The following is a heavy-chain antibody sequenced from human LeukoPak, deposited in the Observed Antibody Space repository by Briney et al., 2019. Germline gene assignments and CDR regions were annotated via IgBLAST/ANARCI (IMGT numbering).Heavy chain of an antibody. V-gene: IGHV4-34*01. J-gene: IGHJ1*01. CDR1: GGSFSGYY. D-gene: IGHD6-13*01. CDR3: ARGSSSSWYAYFQH. Sequence: SETLSLTCAVYGGSFSGYYWSWIRQPPGKGLEWIGEINHSGSTNYNPSLKSRVTISVDTSKNQFPLKLSSVTAADTAVYYCARGSSSSWYAYFQHWGQGTLVTVSS. CDR2: INHSGST.